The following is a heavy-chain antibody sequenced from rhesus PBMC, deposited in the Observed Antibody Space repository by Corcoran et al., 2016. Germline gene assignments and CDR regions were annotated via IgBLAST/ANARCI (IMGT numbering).Heavy chain of an antibody. V-gene: IGHV4-80*01. Sequence: QVPLQESGPGLVKPSATLSLTCPVSGASISSYWWSCIRQPPGKGLEWIGEIFGNSGNSYYNPSLKSRVIISKDASKNQFSLKLSSVTAADTAVYYCARSGYGSGGVYWGQGILVTVSS. D-gene: IGHD4-4*01. CDR3: ARSGYGSGGVY. J-gene: IGHJ4*01. CDR2: IFGNSGNS. CDR1: GASISSYW.